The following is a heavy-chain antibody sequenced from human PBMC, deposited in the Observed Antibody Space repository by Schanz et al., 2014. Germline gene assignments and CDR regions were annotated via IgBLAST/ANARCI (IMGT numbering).Heavy chain of an antibody. D-gene: IGHD2-21*01. J-gene: IGHJ3*01. Sequence: EVQLLESGGSLEQPGGSLRLSCAASGITFSDYAMSWARQAPGKGLEWISSLYINAGSTRYADSVKGRFFISRDSSKNTLFLQMNSLRADDTAIYFCARDEGRDGYNLAFDVWGQGTLVTVSS. CDR2: LYINAGST. CDR1: GITFSDYA. CDR3: ARDEGRDGYNLAFDV. V-gene: IGHV3-23*01.